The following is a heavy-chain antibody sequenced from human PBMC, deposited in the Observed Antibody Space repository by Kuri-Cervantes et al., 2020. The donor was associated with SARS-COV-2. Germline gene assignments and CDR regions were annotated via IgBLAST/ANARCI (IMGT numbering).Heavy chain of an antibody. CDR3: ARLPCSSTSCYTRYDYYGMDV. D-gene: IGHD2-2*02. J-gene: IGHJ6*02. Sequence: SVKVSCKASGGTFSSYAISWVRQAPGQGLEWMGGIIPIFGTANYAQKFQGRVTITADKSTSTAYMELSSLRSEDTAVYYCARLPCSSTSCYTRYDYYGMDVWGQGTTVTVSS. V-gene: IGHV1-69*06. CDR1: GGTFSSYA. CDR2: IIPIFGTA.